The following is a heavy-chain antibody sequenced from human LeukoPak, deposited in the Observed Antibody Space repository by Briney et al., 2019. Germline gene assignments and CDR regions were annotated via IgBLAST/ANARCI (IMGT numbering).Heavy chain of an antibody. J-gene: IGHJ4*02. D-gene: IGHD5-18*01. V-gene: IGHV3-74*01. CDR3: ARGSYGNLLDY. CDR1: XFXFSSYW. Sequence: PGGSLRLXXXXXXFXFSSYWMHWVRQVPGKGLVWVSRINSDGSSTDSADSVKGRFTISRDNAKKTLYLQMNSLTAEDTALYYCARGSYGNLLDYWGQGTLVTVSS. CDR2: INSDGSST.